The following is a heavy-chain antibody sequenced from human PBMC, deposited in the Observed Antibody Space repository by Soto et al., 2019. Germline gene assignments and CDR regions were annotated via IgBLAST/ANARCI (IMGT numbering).Heavy chain of an antibody. Sequence: EVQLLESGGGLVQPGGSLRLSCAASGFTFSSYAMSWVRQAPGKGLEWVSAISGSGGSTYYADSVKGRFTISRDNSKNTLYLQMSSLRAEDTAVYYCARAHSSSWYMPFWYWGQGTLVTVSS. J-gene: IGHJ4*02. CDR1: GFTFSSYA. D-gene: IGHD6-13*01. V-gene: IGHV3-23*01. CDR3: ARAHSSSWYMPFWY. CDR2: ISGSGGST.